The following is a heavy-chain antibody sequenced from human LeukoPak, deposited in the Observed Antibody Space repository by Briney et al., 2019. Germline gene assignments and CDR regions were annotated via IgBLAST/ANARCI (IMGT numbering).Heavy chain of an antibody. V-gene: IGHV1-18*01. D-gene: IGHD2-2*01. CDR1: GYTFTNYG. Sequence: ASVKVSCKASGYTFTNYGISWVRQAPGQGLEWMGWIGAYSGNRNYAQKFPGRVTMTTDTSTSTAYMELRSLTSDDTAVYYCARVACSSTSCYAGSYFYYGMDVWGQGTTVTVSS. J-gene: IGHJ6*02. CDR3: ARVACSSTSCYAGSYFYYGMDV. CDR2: IGAYSGNR.